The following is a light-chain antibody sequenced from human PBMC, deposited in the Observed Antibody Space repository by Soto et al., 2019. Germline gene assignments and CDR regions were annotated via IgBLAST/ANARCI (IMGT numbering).Light chain of an antibody. CDR1: QNIGSW. J-gene: IGKJ1*01. CDR2: KAS. Sequence: DIQMTQSPSTLSASVGDRVTITCRASQNIGSWLAWYQQKPGKAPKLLIYKASTLKSGVPPRFSGSGSGTEFTLTISSLQPDDFATYYCQHYNSYSEAFGQGTKVDIK. CDR3: QHYNSYSEA. V-gene: IGKV1-5*03.